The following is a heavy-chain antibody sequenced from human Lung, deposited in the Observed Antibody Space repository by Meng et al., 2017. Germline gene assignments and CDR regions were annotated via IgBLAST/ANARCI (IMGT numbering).Heavy chain of an antibody. J-gene: IGHJ4*02. Sequence: QGQQQQWGAGLLKPSETLSLTCAVYGGSFSGYYWSWIRQPPGKGLEWIGEIIDSGSTNYNPSLKSRVTISVDTSKNQFSLRVTSVTAADRAVYYCVRRTYSSGWYFDYWGQGTLVTVSS. CDR3: VRRTYSSGWYFDY. CDR2: IIDSGST. V-gene: IGHV4-34*02. D-gene: IGHD6-19*01. CDR1: GGSFSGYY.